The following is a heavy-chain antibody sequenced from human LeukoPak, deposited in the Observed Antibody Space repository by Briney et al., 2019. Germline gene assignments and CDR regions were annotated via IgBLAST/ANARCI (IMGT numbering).Heavy chain of an antibody. J-gene: IGHJ5*02. Sequence: GGSLRLSCAASGFSFSNYDMHWVRQAPGKGLEWVAFTRFDGIEKYYTDFVRGRFTISRDNSKNTLYLQMNSLRAEDTAVYYCAKDRYDLPDWFDPWGQGTLVTVSS. CDR1: GFSFSNYD. V-gene: IGHV3-30*02. CDR2: TRFDGIEK. D-gene: IGHD3-16*01. CDR3: AKDRYDLPDWFDP.